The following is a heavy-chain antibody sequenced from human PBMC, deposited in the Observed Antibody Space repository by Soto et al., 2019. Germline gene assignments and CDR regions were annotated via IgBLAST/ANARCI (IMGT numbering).Heavy chain of an antibody. D-gene: IGHD2-21*02. Sequence: QVQLVQSGSEVKKPGSSVKVSCKACGGTFDCSTINWLRQAPGQGPEWMGNILPFFGTADYAQNFQGRVTFTAEKSTSTAYMDMRSLTFEDSAVYYCVRGHQYGGNSDAIFIWGQGRVVIVSS. CDR2: ILPFFGTA. CDR3: VRGHQYGGNSDAIFI. V-gene: IGHV1-69*08. J-gene: IGHJ3*02. CDR1: GGTFDCST.